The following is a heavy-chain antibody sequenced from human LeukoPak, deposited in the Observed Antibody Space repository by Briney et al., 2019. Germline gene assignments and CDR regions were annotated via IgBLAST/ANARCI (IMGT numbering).Heavy chain of an antibody. CDR1: GFTFSSYE. J-gene: IGHJ6*02. Sequence: GGSLRLSCTASGFTFSSYEMNWVRQAPGKGLEWISYSSSSATTIYYADAGKGRFTIDRDNAKNALYLQMNSLRDDDTAVYYCVRGGYDFYYYYGMEVWGQGTTVTVSS. D-gene: IGHD5-12*01. CDR2: SSSSATTI. CDR3: VRGGYDFYYYYGMEV. V-gene: IGHV3-48*03.